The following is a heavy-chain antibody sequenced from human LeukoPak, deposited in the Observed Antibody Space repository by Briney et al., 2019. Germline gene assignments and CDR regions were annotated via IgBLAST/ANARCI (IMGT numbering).Heavy chain of an antibody. J-gene: IGHJ3*02. CDR2: IYYSGST. V-gene: IGHV4-31*03. CDR1: GGSISSGGYY. Sequence: SETLSLTCTVSGGSISSGGYYWSWIRQHPGKGLEWIGYIYYSGSTYYNPSLKSRVTISVDTSKNQFSLKLSSVTAADTAVYYCARDQGSPWPGAFDIWGQGTMVTVSS. D-gene: IGHD3-10*01. CDR3: ARDQGSPWPGAFDI.